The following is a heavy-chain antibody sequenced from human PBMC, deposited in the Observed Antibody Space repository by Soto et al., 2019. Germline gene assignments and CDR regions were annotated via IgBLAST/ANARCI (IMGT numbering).Heavy chain of an antibody. D-gene: IGHD1-26*01. J-gene: IGHJ4*02. CDR2: IYPSDSDT. V-gene: IGHV5-51*01. CDR3: ARGQVDTRLFDY. CDR1: GYSFTSYW. Sequence: GESLKISCKGSGYSFTSYWIGWVRQMSGEGLEWMGIIYPSDSDTRYSPSFQGQVTISADKSIYTAYLQWSSLKASDTAMYYCARGQVDTRLFDYWGQGTQVTVSS.